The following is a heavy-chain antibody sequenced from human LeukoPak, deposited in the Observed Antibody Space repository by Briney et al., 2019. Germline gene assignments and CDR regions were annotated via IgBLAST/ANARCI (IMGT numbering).Heavy chain of an antibody. CDR1: GGSTISGDYH. D-gene: IGHD2-2*01. Sequence: SEAPFPPSTASGGSTISGDYHWCWIRPPPGKGLGWTGYIDYSGSTYFNPSLKSRVTISVDTSKNQFSLKLNSVTAADTAIYYCARGPSVPAALPFDYWGQGTLVTVSS. CDR2: IDYSGST. V-gene: IGHV4-30-4*01. J-gene: IGHJ4*02. CDR3: ARGPSVPAALPFDY.